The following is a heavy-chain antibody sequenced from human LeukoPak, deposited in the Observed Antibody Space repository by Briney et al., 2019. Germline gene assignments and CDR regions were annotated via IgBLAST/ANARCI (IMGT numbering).Heavy chain of an antibody. CDR1: GGSISSGGYY. V-gene: IGHV4-31*03. J-gene: IGHJ4*02. D-gene: IGHD3-22*01. Sequence: SETLSLTCTVSGGSISSGGYYWSWIRQHPGKGLEWIGYIYYSGSTYYNPSLKSRVTISVDTSKNQLSLKLSSVTAADTAVYYCARVAVVLGYYDSNGQYYFDYWGQGTLVTVSS. CDR2: IYYSGST. CDR3: ARVAVVLGYYDSNGQYYFDY.